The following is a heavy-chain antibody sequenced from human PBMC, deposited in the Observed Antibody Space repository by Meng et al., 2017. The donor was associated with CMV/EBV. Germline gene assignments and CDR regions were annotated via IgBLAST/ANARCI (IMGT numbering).Heavy chain of an antibody. D-gene: IGHD3-3*01. V-gene: IGHV3-64*02. CDR2: INSDGDTT. Sequence: AMPWVRQAPGRGLKYVSAINSDGDTTYYADSVTGRFTISRDNSKNTLYLQMGSLRAEDMAVYYCARVAIPKELRFLEWSRGGMDVWGQGTTVTVSS. J-gene: IGHJ6*02. CDR1: A. CDR3: ARVAIPKELRFLEWSRGGMDV.